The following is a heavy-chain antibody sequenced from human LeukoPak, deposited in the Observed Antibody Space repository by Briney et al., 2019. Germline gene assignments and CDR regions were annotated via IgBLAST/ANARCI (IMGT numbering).Heavy chain of an antibody. CDR1: GFRFSSYW. D-gene: IGHD4/OR15-4a*01. CDR2: LNQDGSDK. CDR3: ARDAYDYASES. Sequence: QSGGSLRLSCAASGFRFSSYWMTWVRQAPGKGLEWVANLNQDGSDKKYVDSVKGRFTISRDNAKNSLYLQMNSLRVEDTALCYCARDAYDYASESWGQGTLVTVSS. V-gene: IGHV3-7*01. J-gene: IGHJ5*02.